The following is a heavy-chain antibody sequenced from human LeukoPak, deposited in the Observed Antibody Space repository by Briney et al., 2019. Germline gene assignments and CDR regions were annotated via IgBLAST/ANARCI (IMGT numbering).Heavy chain of an antibody. Sequence: SETLSLTCAVYGGSFSGYYWSWIRQPPGKGLEWIGEINHSGSTNYNPSLKSRVTISVDTSKNQFSPKLSSVTAADTAVYYCARGTGYNWFDPWGQGTLVTVSS. CDR1: GGSFSGYY. CDR2: INHSGST. J-gene: IGHJ5*02. D-gene: IGHD1-14*01. V-gene: IGHV4-34*01. CDR3: ARGTGYNWFDP.